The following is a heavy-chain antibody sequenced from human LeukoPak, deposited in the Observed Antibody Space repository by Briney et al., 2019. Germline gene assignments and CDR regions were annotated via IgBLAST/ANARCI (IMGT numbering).Heavy chain of an antibody. CDR1: GFTFSTYA. CDR3: AKSTGWYSSSWYLTD. Sequence: GGSLRLSCAASGFTFSTYAMSWVRQAPGKGLEWVSAIGGSGGSTYYADSVKGRFTISRDNSKNTLYLQMSSLRAEDTAVYYCAKSTGWYSSSWYLTDWGQGTLVTVSS. D-gene: IGHD6-13*01. J-gene: IGHJ4*02. CDR2: IGGSGGST. V-gene: IGHV3-23*01.